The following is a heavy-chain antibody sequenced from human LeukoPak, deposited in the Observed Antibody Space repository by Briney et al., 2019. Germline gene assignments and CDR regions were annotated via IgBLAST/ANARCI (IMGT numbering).Heavy chain of an antibody. CDR1: GDSVSNSLYY. D-gene: IGHD5-18*01. J-gene: IGHJ4*02. V-gene: IGHV4-61*01. Sequence: SETLSLTCTVSGDSVSNSLYYWSWIRQPPGKGLEWIGYIYYNGDTNYNPSLKSRVTISIDTSTNQFSLRLNSMTAADTAVYYCARVLRAASWRSYDYWGQGSLVTVSS. CDR3: ARVLRAASWRSYDY. CDR2: IYYNGDT.